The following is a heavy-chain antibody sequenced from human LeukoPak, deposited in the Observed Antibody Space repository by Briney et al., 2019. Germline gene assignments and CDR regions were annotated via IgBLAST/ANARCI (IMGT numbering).Heavy chain of an antibody. CDR1: EYTFTSYY. CDR2: INPSGAST. J-gene: IGHJ4*02. CDR3: ATRNAMDYDFWSGPTDY. V-gene: IGHV1-46*01. D-gene: IGHD3-3*01. Sequence: ASVKVSCKASEYTFTSYYMHWVRQAPGQGLKWMGIINPSGASTNYAQKFQGRVTMTRDTSTSTVYMELSSLRSEDTAVYYCATRNAMDYDFWSGPTDYWGQGTLVTVSS.